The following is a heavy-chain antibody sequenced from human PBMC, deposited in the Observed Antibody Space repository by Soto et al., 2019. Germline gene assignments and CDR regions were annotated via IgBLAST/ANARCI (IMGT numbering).Heavy chain of an antibody. J-gene: IGHJ1*01. CDR2: ISRGGAYT. CDR3: TKDPSTGYADH. CDR1: DFIFVDYA. V-gene: IGHV3-23*01. D-gene: IGHD3-9*01. Sequence: PAGSLRLSCAASDFIFVDYAMTWVRQAPGKGLEWVSTISRGGAYTHYADSVEGRFTISRDNSKNILYLDMRSLRGEDTAFYYCTKDPSTGYADHWGQGTLVTVSS.